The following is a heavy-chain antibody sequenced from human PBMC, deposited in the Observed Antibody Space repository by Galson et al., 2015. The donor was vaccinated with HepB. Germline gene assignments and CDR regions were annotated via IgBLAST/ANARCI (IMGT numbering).Heavy chain of an antibody. CDR3: ARAYYGSGSYRVGLFDY. Sequence: SVKVSCKASGGTFSSYAISWVRQAPGQGLEWMGRIIPTLGIANYAQKFQGRVTITADKSTSTAYMELSSLRSADTAVYYCARAYYGSGSYRVGLFDYWGQGTLVTVSS. CDR2: IIPTLGIA. V-gene: IGHV1-69*04. D-gene: IGHD3-10*01. CDR1: GGTFSSYA. J-gene: IGHJ4*02.